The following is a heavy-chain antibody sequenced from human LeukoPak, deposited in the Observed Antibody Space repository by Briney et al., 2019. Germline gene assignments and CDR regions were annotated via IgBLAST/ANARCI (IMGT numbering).Heavy chain of an antibody. D-gene: IGHD3-22*01. Sequence: GASVKVSCKVSGYTLTELSMHWVRQAPGKGLEWMGGFDPEDGETIYAQKFQGRVTMTEDTSTDTAYMELSSLRSEDTAVYYCAKDRHYDSSGYYNGDAFDIWGQGTMVTVSS. V-gene: IGHV1-24*01. CDR1: GYTLTELS. CDR2: FDPEDGET. J-gene: IGHJ3*02. CDR3: AKDRHYDSSGYYNGDAFDI.